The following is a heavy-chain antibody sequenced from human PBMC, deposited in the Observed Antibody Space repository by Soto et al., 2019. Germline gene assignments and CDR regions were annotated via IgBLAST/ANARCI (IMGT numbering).Heavy chain of an antibody. CDR1: GYTFTSYA. J-gene: IGHJ5*02. V-gene: IGHV7-4-1*01. CDR2: INTNTGNP. CDR3: ARSAPYGSFPNWFGP. D-gene: IGHD3-10*01. Sequence: ASVKVSCKASGYTFTSYAMNWVRQAPGQGLEWMGWINTNTGNPTYAQGFTGRFVFSLDTSVSPAYLQICSLKAEDTAVYYCARSAPYGSFPNWFGPLGQGNLVTVSS.